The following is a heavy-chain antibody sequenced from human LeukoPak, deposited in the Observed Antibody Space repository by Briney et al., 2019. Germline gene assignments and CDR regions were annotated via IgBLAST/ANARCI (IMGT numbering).Heavy chain of an antibody. Sequence: SETLSLTCTVSGGSISSSSYYWGWIRQPPGKGLEWIGSIYYSGSTYYNPSLKSRVTISVDTSKNQFSLKLSSVTAADTAVYYCARQHPCYYGLGSPDYWGQGTLVTVSS. V-gene: IGHV4-39*01. CDR2: IYYSGST. CDR1: GGSISSSSYY. CDR3: ARQHPCYYGLGSPDY. D-gene: IGHD3-10*01. J-gene: IGHJ4*02.